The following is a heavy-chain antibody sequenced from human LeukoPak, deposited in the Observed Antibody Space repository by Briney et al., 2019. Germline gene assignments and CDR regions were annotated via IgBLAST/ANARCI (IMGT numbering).Heavy chain of an antibody. CDR2: IHHSGST. CDR3: AAYYYDSSGYDAFDI. Sequence: ASETLSLTCIVSGYSVSSGYYWGWIRQPPGKGLEWIGNIHHSGSTYYNPSLKSRVTISVDTSKNQFSLKLSSVTAADTAVYYCAAYYYDSSGYDAFDIWGQGTMVTVSS. J-gene: IGHJ3*02. CDR1: GYSVSSGYY. V-gene: IGHV4-38-2*02. D-gene: IGHD3-22*01.